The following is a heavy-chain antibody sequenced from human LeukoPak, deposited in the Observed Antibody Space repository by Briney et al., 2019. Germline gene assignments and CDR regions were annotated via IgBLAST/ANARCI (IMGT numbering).Heavy chain of an antibody. CDR3: ARDSGVDKYWIDP. V-gene: IGHV4-59*01. Sequence: PSETLSLTCTVSGGSISTYYWSWIRQPPGKGLEWIGYIYYSGSTNYNPSLKSRVTMSVDTSKSQFSLKLSSVTAADTAVYYCARDSGVDKYWIDPWGQGTLVTVPS. CDR1: GGSISTYY. J-gene: IGHJ5*02. CDR2: IYYSGST. D-gene: IGHD3-10*01.